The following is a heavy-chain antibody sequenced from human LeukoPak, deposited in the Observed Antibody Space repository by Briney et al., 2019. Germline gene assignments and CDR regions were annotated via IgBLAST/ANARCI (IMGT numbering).Heavy chain of an antibody. V-gene: IGHV3-23*01. CDR1: GFTFTSYA. Sequence: AGGSLRLSCAASGFTFTSYAMSWVRQAPGKGLEWVSAISGSGGSTYYADSVKGRFTISRDNSKNTLYLQMNGLRAEDTAVYYCAKDLLTGTSRARNFDYWGQGTLVTVSS. D-gene: IGHD1/OR15-1a*01. CDR2: ISGSGGST. CDR3: AKDLLTGTSRARNFDY. J-gene: IGHJ4*02.